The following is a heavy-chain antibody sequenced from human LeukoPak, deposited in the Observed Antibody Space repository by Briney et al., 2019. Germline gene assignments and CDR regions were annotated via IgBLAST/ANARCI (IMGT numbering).Heavy chain of an antibody. D-gene: IGHD6-19*01. CDR1: GFTFSSYS. V-gene: IGHV3-21*01. J-gene: IGHJ4*02. CDR2: ISSSSSYI. Sequence: GGSLRLSCAASGFTFSSYSMNWVRQAPGKGLEWVSSISSSSSYIYYADSVKGRFTIPRDNAKNSLYLQMNSLRAEDTAVYYCARGPAVAGTALDYWGQGTLVTVSS. CDR3: ARGPAVAGTALDY.